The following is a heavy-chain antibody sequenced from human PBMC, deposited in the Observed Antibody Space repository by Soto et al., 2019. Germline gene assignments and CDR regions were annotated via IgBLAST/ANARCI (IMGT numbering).Heavy chain of an antibody. D-gene: IGHD2-8*02. V-gene: IGHV4-39*02. CDR1: GGSISSSTYY. CDR2: IYYSGNT. Sequence: SETLSLTCTVSGGSISSSTYYWGWMRQPPGKGLEWIGSIYYSGNTYYNPSLKSRVTISLDTSKNQFSLKLSSVTAADTAVYYCARDKITGLFDYWGQGTLVTVSS. CDR3: ARDKITGLFDY. J-gene: IGHJ4*02.